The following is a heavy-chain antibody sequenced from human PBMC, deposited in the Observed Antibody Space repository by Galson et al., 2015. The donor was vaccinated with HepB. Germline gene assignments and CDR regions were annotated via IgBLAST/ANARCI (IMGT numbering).Heavy chain of an antibody. D-gene: IGHD2-2*02. CDR2: ISYDGSNK. J-gene: IGHJ6*04. V-gene: IGHV3-30-3*01. CDR3: ARDLVGCSSTSCYKYYYGMDV. Sequence: SLRLSCAASGFTFSSYAMHWVRQAPGKGLEWVAVISYDGSNKYYADSVKGRFTISRDNSKNTLYLQMNSLRAEDTAVYYCARDLVGCSSTSCYKYYYGMDVWGKGTTVTVSS. CDR1: GFTFSSYA.